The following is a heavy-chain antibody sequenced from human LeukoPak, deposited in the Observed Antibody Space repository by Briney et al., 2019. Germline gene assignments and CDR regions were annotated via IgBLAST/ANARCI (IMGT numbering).Heavy chain of an antibody. CDR2: ISGSGGST. V-gene: IGHV3-23*01. Sequence: GGSLRLSCAASGFTFSSYAMSWVRQAPGKGLEWVSAISGSGGSTYYADSVEGRFTISRDNSKNTLYLQMNSLRAEDTAVYYCAKRALDHDFWSGYFDYWGQGTLVTVSS. CDR1: GFTFSSYA. D-gene: IGHD3-3*01. CDR3: AKRALDHDFWSGYFDY. J-gene: IGHJ4*02.